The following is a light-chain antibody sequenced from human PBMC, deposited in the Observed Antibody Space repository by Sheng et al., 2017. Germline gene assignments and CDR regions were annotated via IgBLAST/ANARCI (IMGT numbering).Light chain of an antibody. V-gene: IGKV3-11*01. J-gene: IGKJ1*01. Sequence: EIVLTQSPATLSLSPGERATLSCRASQSVSSYLAWYQHKPGQAPRLLIYDASNRATGIPARFSGSGSGTDFTLTISSLQPDDFATYYCQQYNSYPWTFGQGTKVEIK. CDR3: QQYNSYPWT. CDR2: DAS. CDR1: QSVSSY.